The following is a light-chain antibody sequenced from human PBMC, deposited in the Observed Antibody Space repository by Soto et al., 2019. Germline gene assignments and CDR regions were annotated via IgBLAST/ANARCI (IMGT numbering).Light chain of an antibody. CDR2: AAS. V-gene: IGKV1-9*01. Sequence: IQLTQSPSFLSASVGDRVTITCRASQGISSYLAWYQQKPGKAPKLLIYAASTLQSGVPSRFSGSGSGTEFTLTISRLEPEDFAVYYCQQYGSSRTFGQGTKVDI. CDR3: QQYGSSRT. J-gene: IGKJ1*01. CDR1: QGISSY.